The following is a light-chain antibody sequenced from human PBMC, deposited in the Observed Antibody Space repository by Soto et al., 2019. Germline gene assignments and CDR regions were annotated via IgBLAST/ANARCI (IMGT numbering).Light chain of an antibody. CDR3: SSHAGITNVV. J-gene: IGLJ3*02. V-gene: IGLV2-8*01. CDR2: EVT. Sequence: QSALTQPPSASGSPGQSVTISCTGTSGDVGGCNYVSWYQQHPGKAPKLIIYEVTKRPSGVPDRFSGSKSGNTASLTVSGLQAEDEADYYCSSHAGITNVVFGGGTQLTVL. CDR1: SGDVGGCNY.